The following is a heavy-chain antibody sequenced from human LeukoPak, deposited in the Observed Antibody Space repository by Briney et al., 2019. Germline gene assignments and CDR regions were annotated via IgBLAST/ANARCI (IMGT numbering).Heavy chain of an antibody. CDR1: GFTFSSYS. Sequence: GGSLRLSCAASGFTFSSYSMNWVRQAPGKGLEWVSSISSSSSYIYYADSVKGRFTISRDNSKNTLYLQMNSLRAEDTAVYYCARAEYYDFWSGYYAFELDYWGQGTLVTVSS. V-gene: IGHV3-21*01. J-gene: IGHJ4*02. D-gene: IGHD3-3*01. CDR2: ISSSSSYI. CDR3: ARAEYYDFWSGYYAFELDY.